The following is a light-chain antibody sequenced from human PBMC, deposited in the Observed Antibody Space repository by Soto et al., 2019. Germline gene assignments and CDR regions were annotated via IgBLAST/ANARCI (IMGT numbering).Light chain of an antibody. CDR1: QRISGNY. Sequence: EIVLTQSPGTLSLSPGERATLSCRASQRISGNYLRWYQQKPGQAPRLLIFGTSSRATGIPDRFIGGGSGTDFTLTISRLEPEDFAVYYCQQCGTLPGTFGQGTKVDIK. CDR2: GTS. V-gene: IGKV3-20*01. CDR3: QQCGTLPGT. J-gene: IGKJ1*01.